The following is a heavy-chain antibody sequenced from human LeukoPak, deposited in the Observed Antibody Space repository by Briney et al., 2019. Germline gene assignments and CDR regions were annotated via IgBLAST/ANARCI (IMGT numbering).Heavy chain of an antibody. CDR3: AKGIAAAGLHAFDI. CDR2: IKQDGSEK. J-gene: IGHJ3*02. D-gene: IGHD6-13*01. V-gene: IGHV3-7*01. CDR1: GFTFSSYW. Sequence: QSGGSLRLSCAASGFTFSSYWMSWVRQAPGKGLEWVANIKQDGSEKYYVDSVKGRFTISRDNAKNSLYLQMNSLRAEDTAVYYCAKGIAAAGLHAFDIWGQGTMVTVSS.